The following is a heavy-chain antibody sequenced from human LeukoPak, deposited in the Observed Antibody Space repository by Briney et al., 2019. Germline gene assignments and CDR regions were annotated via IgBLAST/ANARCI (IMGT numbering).Heavy chain of an antibody. CDR3: AREASPQQLHYYYYYMDV. CDR1: GFTFSSYA. Sequence: GGSLRLSCAASGFTFSSYAMSWVRQAPGKGLEWVSAISGSGGSTYYADSVKGRFTISRDNAKNSLYLQMNSLRAEDTAVYYCAREASPQQLHYYYYYMDVWGKGTTVTVSS. V-gene: IGHV3-23*01. D-gene: IGHD6-13*01. J-gene: IGHJ6*03. CDR2: ISGSGGST.